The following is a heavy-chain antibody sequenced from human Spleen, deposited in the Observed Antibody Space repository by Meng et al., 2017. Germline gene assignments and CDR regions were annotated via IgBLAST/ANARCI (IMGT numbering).Heavy chain of an antibody. J-gene: IGHJ4*02. CDR1: GFTFSSYW. Sequence: EVQLLEAGGGLVQPGGSLRLSSAASGFTFSSYWMDGVRQGPGKGVVWVSRINSDGPSTSFADSVKGRFTISRDNAKNTLYLQMNSLRAEDTAVYYCAKGRLKPTNYFDYWGQGTLVTVSS. CDR3: AKGRLKPTNYFDY. V-gene: IGHV3-74*02. D-gene: IGHD5-12*01. CDR2: INSDGPST.